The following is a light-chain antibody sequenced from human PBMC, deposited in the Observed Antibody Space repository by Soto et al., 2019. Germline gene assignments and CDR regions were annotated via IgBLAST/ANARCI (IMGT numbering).Light chain of an antibody. J-gene: IGLJ2*01. CDR1: KLGDKY. CDR2: RDT. CDR3: QAWDSSTAV. Sequence: SYELTQPPSASVSPGQTASITCSGDKLGDKYACWYQQKPGQSPVLVIYRDTKRPSGIPERFSGSNSGNTATLTISGTQAMDEADYYCQAWDSSTAVFGGGTKLTVL. V-gene: IGLV3-1*01.